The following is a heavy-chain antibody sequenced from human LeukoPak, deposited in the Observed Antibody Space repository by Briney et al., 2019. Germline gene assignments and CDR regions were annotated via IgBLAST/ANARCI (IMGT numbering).Heavy chain of an antibody. Sequence: ASVNVSCKASGYTFTGYYMHWVRQAPGQGLEWMGWINPNSGGTNYAQKFQGRVTMTRDTSISTAYMELSRLRSDDTAVYYCARGDSIAVAGVEYYFDYWGQGTLVTVSS. D-gene: IGHD6-19*01. CDR2: INPNSGGT. V-gene: IGHV1-2*02. CDR1: GYTFTGYY. CDR3: ARGDSIAVAGVEYYFDY. J-gene: IGHJ4*02.